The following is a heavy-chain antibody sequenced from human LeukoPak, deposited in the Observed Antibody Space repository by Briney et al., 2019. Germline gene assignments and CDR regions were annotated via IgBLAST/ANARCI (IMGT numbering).Heavy chain of an antibody. J-gene: IGHJ2*01. D-gene: IGHD2-15*01. CDR2: IYSSGST. V-gene: IGHV4-59*01. CDR1: GGSISSFY. CDR3: ARVPGGLFYWYFDL. Sequence: SETLSLTRTVSGGSISSFYWSWIRQPPGKGLEWIGYIYSSGSTKYNPSLKSRVTISVDTSKNQFSLKLSSVTAADTAVYYCARVPGGLFYWYFDLWGRGTLVTVSS.